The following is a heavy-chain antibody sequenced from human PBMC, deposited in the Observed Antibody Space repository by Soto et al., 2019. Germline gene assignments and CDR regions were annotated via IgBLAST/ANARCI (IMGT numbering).Heavy chain of an antibody. V-gene: IGHV5-51*01. J-gene: IGHJ4*02. D-gene: IGHD5-18*01. CDR2: IYPGDSDT. Sequence: GESLKISCKGSVYSFTNYWIAWVRQMPGKGLQWMGIIYPGDSDTRYSPSFQGQVTISVDKSISTAYLQWSSLKASDSAMYFCARRGYSYGELDYWGQATLVTVSS. CDR1: VYSFTNYW. CDR3: ARRGYSYGELDY.